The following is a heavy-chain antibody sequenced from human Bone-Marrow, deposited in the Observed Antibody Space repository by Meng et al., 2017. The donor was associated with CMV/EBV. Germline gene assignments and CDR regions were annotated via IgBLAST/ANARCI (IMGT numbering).Heavy chain of an antibody. CDR2: ISYDGSNK. CDR1: GFTFSSYA. V-gene: IGHV3-30*04. CDR3: ARNIVVVPAAIGRASNWFDP. D-gene: IGHD2-2*02. Sequence: GGSLRLSCAASGFTFSSYAMHWVRQAPGKGLEWVAVISYDGSNKYYADSVKGRFTISRDNSKNTLYLKMNSLRAEDTAVYYCARNIVVVPAAIGRASNWFDPWGQGTLVTVSS. J-gene: IGHJ5*02.